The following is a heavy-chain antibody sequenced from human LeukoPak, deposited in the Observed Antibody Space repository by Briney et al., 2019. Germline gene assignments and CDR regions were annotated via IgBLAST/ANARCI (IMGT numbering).Heavy chain of an antibody. V-gene: IGHV1-3*01. CDR2: INAGNGNT. Sequence: ASVKVSCKASGYTFTSYAMHWVRQAPGQRLEWMGWINAGNGNTKYSQKFQGRVTITRDTSTSTVYMELSSLRSEDTAVYYCAREENTAMALYYYYYYGMDVWGQGTTVTVSS. D-gene: IGHD5-18*01. J-gene: IGHJ6*02. CDR1: GYTFTSYA. CDR3: AREENTAMALYYYYYYGMDV.